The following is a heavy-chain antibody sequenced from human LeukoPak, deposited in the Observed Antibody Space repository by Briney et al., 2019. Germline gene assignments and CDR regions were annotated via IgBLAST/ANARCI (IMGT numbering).Heavy chain of an antibody. V-gene: IGHV3-30*18. J-gene: IGHJ4*02. CDR1: GFTVSSNY. D-gene: IGHD6-19*01. CDR2: ISYDGSNK. CDR3: AKGSRGIAVAGILTHFDY. Sequence: GGSLRLSCVASGFTVSSNYMSWVRQAPGKGLEWVAVISYDGSNKYYADSVKGRFTISRDNSKNTLYLQMNSLRAEDTAVYYCAKGSRGIAVAGILTHFDYWGQGTLVTVSS.